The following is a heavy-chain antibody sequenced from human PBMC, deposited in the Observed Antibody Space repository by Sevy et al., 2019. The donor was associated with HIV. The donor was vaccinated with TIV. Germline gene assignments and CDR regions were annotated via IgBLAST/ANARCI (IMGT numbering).Heavy chain of an antibody. CDR1: GFTFGDYA. CDR2: IRSKAYGGKT. J-gene: IGHJ4*02. CDR3: TGQSIAARPGDVDY. V-gene: IGHV3-49*03. D-gene: IGHD6-6*01. Sequence: GGSLRLSCTASGFTFGDYAMSWFRQAPGKGLEWVGFIRSKAYGGKTEYAASVKGRFNISRDDSKSIAYLQMTSLNTEDTAVYYCTGQSIAARPGDVDYWGQGTLVTVSS.